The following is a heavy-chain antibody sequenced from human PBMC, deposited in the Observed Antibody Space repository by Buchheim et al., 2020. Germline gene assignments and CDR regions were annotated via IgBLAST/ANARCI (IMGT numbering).Heavy chain of an antibody. V-gene: IGHV4-59*01. Sequence: QVQLQESGPGLVKSSETLSLTCTVSGGSISSYYWSWIRQPPGKGLEWIGYIYYSGSTNYNPSLKSRVTISVDTSKNQFSLKLSSVTAADTAVYYCARSSVERDTAMVQGTDYWGQGTL. CDR3: ARSSVERDTAMVQGTDY. CDR2: IYYSGST. CDR1: GGSISSYY. J-gene: IGHJ4*02. D-gene: IGHD5-18*01.